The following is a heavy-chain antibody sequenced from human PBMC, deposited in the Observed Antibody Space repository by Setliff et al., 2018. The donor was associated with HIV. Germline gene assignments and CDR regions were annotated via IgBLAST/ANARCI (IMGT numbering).Heavy chain of an antibody. CDR1: GYTFTSHG. V-gene: IGHV1-18*01. J-gene: IGHJ3*02. CDR3: ARHDGLRSVHGAFDI. D-gene: IGHD4-17*01. Sequence: ASVKVSCKASGYTFTSHGISWVRQAPGQGLEWMGWISTYNDNTNYAQKLQGRGTMTTETSTSTAYLELRSLRTDDTAVYYCARHDGLRSVHGAFDIWGQGTMVTVSS. CDR2: ISTYNDNT.